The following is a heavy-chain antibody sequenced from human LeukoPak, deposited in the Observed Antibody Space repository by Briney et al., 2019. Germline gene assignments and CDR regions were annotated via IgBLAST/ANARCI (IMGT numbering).Heavy chain of an antibody. Sequence: SETLPLTCAVYGGSFSGYYWSWIRQPPGKGLEWIGEINHSGSTNYNPSLKSRVTISVDTSKNQFSLKLSSVTAADTAVYYCARGQTRLGVAVTTIDYWGQGTLVTVSS. D-gene: IGHD4-17*01. J-gene: IGHJ4*02. CDR3: ARGQTRLGVAVTTIDY. CDR2: INHSGST. CDR1: GGSFSGYY. V-gene: IGHV4-34*01.